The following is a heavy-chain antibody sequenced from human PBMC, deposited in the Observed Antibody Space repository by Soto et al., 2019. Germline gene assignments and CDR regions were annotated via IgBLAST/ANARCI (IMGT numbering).Heavy chain of an antibody. CDR2: INPSGGST. CDR3: VRVGSGSFYSWFDP. J-gene: IGHJ5*02. Sequence: ASVNVSCKASGYSFTNYYMHWVRQAPGQGLEWMGTINPSGGSTSYAQKFQGRVTMNRETSTSTVYMEVNSLSSEDTAVYYCVRVGSGSFYSWFDPWGQGTVVTVSS. V-gene: IGHV1-46*01. D-gene: IGHD1-26*01. CDR1: GYSFTNYY.